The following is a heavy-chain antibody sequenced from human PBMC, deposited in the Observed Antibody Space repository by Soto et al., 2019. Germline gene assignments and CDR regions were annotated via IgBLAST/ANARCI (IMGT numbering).Heavy chain of an antibody. J-gene: IGHJ4*02. V-gene: IGHV3-23*01. Sequence: EVHLLESGGDLIQPGGSLRLSCAASGFTFNNFDMSWVRQAPGKGLEWVSAISTGGSSTYYADSVKGRFTISRDNSKNTLYLQMNSLRADDTAVYYCARPPGYSYRDYFDHWGQGTLVTVSS. D-gene: IGHD5-18*01. CDR1: GFTFNNFD. CDR3: ARPPGYSYRDYFDH. CDR2: ISTGGSST.